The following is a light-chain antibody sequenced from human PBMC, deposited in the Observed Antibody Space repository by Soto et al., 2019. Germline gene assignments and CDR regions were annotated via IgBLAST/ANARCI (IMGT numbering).Light chain of an antibody. CDR2: GAS. Sequence: EIVLTQSPGTLSLSPGERATLSCRASQSVSSSYLAWYQQKPGQAPRLLIYGASSRATGTPDRFSGSGSGTAFTLIISRLEPEDFAVYFCQQYGSSSWTFGQGTKVEI. J-gene: IGKJ1*01. V-gene: IGKV3-20*01. CDR3: QQYGSSSWT. CDR1: QSVSSSY.